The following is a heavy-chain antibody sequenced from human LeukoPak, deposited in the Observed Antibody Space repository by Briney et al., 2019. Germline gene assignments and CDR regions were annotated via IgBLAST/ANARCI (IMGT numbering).Heavy chain of an antibody. V-gene: IGHV3-23*01. D-gene: IGHD4-23*01. CDR1: GFTFSSCA. CDR3: AKYAVPGNPFFDY. Sequence: GGSLRLSCAASGFTFSSCAMRWVRQAPGKGLEWVSAISDSGGSTYYADSVKGRFTISRDNSKNTLYLQMNGLRAEDTAVYYCAKYAVPGNPFFDYWGQGTLVTVSS. CDR2: ISDSGGST. J-gene: IGHJ4*02.